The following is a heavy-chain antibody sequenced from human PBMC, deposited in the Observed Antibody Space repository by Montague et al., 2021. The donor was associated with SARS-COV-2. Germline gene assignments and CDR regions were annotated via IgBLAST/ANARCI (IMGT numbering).Heavy chain of an antibody. CDR2: IYTTGSS. J-gene: IGHJ2*01. Sequence: SETLSLTCAVSAGSIRDYYWSWIRQPAGKGLEWIGRIYTTGSSDYSPSLQSRVTMSVDTSKNQVSLRLMSVTAADTALYYCARERSYLYWYFDLWAVAPWSLSP. V-gene: IGHV4-4*07. CDR1: AGSIRDYY. CDR3: ARERSYLYWYFDL.